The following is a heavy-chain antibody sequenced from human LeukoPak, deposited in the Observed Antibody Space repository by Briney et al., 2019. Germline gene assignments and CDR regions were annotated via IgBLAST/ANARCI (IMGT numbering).Heavy chain of an antibody. CDR3: ARGGGLDV. J-gene: IGHJ6*02. CDR1: GFTFSSYW. D-gene: IGHD3-16*01. CDR2: INYNGNVN. Sequence: GGSLRLSCAASGFTFSSYWMNWARQAPGKGLEWVASINYNGNVNYYVDSVKGRFTISRDNAKNSLYLQMSNLRAEDTAVYFCARGGGLDVWGQGATVTVSS. V-gene: IGHV3-7*03.